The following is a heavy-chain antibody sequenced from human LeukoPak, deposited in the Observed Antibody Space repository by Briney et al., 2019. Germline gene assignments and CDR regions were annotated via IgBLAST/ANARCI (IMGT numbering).Heavy chain of an antibody. D-gene: IGHD3-3*01. Sequence: GGSLRLSCAASGFTFSSYGMHWVRQAPGKGLEWVAVIWYGGSNKYYADSVKGRFTISRDNAKNSLYLQMNSLRAKDTAVYYCARGSEWSSGVSDYWGQGTLVTVSS. V-gene: IGHV3-33*01. J-gene: IGHJ4*02. CDR1: GFTFSSYG. CDR2: IWYGGSNK. CDR3: ARGSEWSSGVSDY.